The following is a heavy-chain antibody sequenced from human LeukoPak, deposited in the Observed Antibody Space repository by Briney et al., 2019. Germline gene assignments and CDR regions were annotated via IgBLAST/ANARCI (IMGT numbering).Heavy chain of an antibody. CDR1: GFTFSSYN. J-gene: IGHJ4*02. Sequence: GGSLRLSCAASGFTFSSYNMNWVRQAPGKGLEWVSSITSSSSYIYYADSVRGRFTISRDNAKNSLYLQMNSLRAEDTAVYYCAKDRHSGYDYFDYWGQGTLVTVSS. D-gene: IGHD5-12*01. CDR3: AKDRHSGYDYFDY. V-gene: IGHV3-21*01. CDR2: ITSSSSYI.